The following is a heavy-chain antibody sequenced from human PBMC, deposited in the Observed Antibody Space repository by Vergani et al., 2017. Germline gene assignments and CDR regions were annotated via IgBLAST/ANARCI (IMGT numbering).Heavy chain of an antibody. J-gene: IGHJ4*02. CDR3: ASKRGACRAAYCHSYDF. V-gene: IGHV4-39*01. D-gene: IGHD2-15*01. CDR1: GDSVISTDYH. Sequence: QVQLQESGPGLVKPSETLSLICTVSGDSVISTDYHWGWIRPPPGKGLEWIGSMDYSGSNSYNPSLESRISISFETPKNQFSLRLTSVNAADTAVYYCASKRGACRAAYCHSYDFWGPGALVGVSS. CDR2: MDYSGSN.